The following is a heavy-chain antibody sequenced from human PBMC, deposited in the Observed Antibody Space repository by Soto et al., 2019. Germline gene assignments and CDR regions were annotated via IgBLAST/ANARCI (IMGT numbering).Heavy chain of an antibody. CDR3: ARDNRRIAIVGVYYYGMDV. J-gene: IGHJ6*02. CDR1: GDSVSSNSAA. CDR2: TYYRSKWYN. Sequence: SQTLSLTCAISGDSVSSNSAAWNWIRQSPSRGLEWLGRTYYRSKWYNDYAVSVKSRITINPDTSKNQFSLQLNSVTPEDTAVYYCARDNRRIAIVGVYYYGMDVWGQGTTVTVSS. V-gene: IGHV6-1*01. D-gene: IGHD6-13*01.